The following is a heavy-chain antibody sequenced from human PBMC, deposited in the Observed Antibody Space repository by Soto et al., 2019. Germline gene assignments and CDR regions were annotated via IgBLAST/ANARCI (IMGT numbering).Heavy chain of an antibody. CDR3: ARDQLLTGATGCMGWFDP. CDR2: LIPIFGTA. Sequence: QVQLVQSGAEVQKPGSSVKVSCKASGGTFSSYAISWVRQAPGQGLEWMGGLIPIFGTANYAQKFQGRVTITEDESTSTAYMELRSLRSEDTAVYYCARDQLLTGATGCMGWFDPWGQGTLVTVSS. CDR1: GGTFSSYA. V-gene: IGHV1-69*01. D-gene: IGHD1-7*01. J-gene: IGHJ5*02.